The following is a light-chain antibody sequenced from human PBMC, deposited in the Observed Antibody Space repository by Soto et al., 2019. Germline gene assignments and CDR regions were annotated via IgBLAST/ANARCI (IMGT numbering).Light chain of an antibody. J-gene: IGLJ2*01. Sequence: SYELTQPPSVSVAPGQTATLTCGGDKIGTKGVLWYQQKPGQAPVVVVYDDSDRPSGIPERFSGSGSGNTATLTITRVEAGDEADYYCQVWDRTATVVFGGGTKLTVL. V-gene: IGLV3-21*02. CDR1: KIGTKG. CDR3: QVWDRTATVV. CDR2: DDS.